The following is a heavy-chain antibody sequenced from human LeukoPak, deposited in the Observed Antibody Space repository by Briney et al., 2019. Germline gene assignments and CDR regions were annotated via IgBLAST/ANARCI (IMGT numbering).Heavy chain of an antibody. J-gene: IGHJ4*02. Sequence: ASVKVSCKASGYTFTGYYMHWVRQASGQGLEWMGWINPNSGGTNYAQKFQGRVTMTRDTSISTAYMELSRLRSDDTAVYYCARDRTHYYDSSGYYGYWGQGTLVTVSS. CDR1: GYTFTGYY. CDR3: ARDRTHYYDSSGYYGY. D-gene: IGHD3-22*01. CDR2: INPNSGGT. V-gene: IGHV1-2*02.